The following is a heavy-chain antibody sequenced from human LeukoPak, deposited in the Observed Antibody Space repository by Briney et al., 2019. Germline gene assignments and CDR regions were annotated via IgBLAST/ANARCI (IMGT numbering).Heavy chain of an antibody. D-gene: IGHD2/OR15-2a*01. CDR1: GFTFSSYA. Sequence: PGGSLRLSCAASGFTFSSYAMSWIRQPPGKGLEWIGIIYYSGSTYYNPSLKGRVTISVDTSKNQFSLKLSSVTAADTAVYYCARAFRARYFDLWGRGTLVTVSS. J-gene: IGHJ2*01. V-gene: IGHV4-39*01. CDR3: ARAFRARYFDL. CDR2: IYYSGST.